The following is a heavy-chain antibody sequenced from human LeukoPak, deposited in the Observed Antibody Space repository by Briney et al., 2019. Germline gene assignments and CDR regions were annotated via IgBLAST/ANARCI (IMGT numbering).Heavy chain of an antibody. J-gene: IGHJ4*02. V-gene: IGHV1-2*06. CDR1: GYTFTGYY. D-gene: IGHD4-17*01. CDR3: ARERGDYEEYYFDY. CDR2: INPNSGGT. Sequence: GASVKVSCKASGYTFTGYYMHWVRQAPGQGLEWMGRINPNSGGTNYAQKFQGRVTMTRDTSISTAYMELSRLRSDDTAVYYCARERGDYEEYYFDYWGQGTLVTVSS.